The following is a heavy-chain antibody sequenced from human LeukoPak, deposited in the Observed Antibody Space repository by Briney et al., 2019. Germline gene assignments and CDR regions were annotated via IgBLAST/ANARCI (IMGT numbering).Heavy chain of an antibody. D-gene: IGHD3-22*01. J-gene: IGHJ4*02. CDR3: ARALEGDYYDSSGYYYVSYFDY. CDR1: GFTFDDYG. V-gene: IGHV3-20*04. CDR2: INWNGGST. Sequence: AGGSLRLSCAASGFTFDDYGMSWVRQAPGKGLEWVSGINWNGGSTGYADSVKGRFTISRDNAENSLYLQMNSLRAEDTALYYCARALEGDYYDSSGYYYVSYFDYWGQGTLVTVSS.